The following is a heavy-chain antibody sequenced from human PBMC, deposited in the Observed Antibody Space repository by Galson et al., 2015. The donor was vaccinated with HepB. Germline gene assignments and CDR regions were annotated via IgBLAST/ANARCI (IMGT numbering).Heavy chain of an antibody. Sequence: SLRLSCAASGFTFTSYAMSWVRQAPRQGLEWVSAISGSGGSTYYADSVKDRFSISRDNSKNTLYLQINSLRAEDTALYYCAKQTPFSGGWHDAFDIWGQGTMVTVSS. CDR3: AKQTPFSGGWHDAFDI. V-gene: IGHV3-23*01. CDR1: GFTFTSYA. D-gene: IGHD6-19*01. CDR2: ISGSGGST. J-gene: IGHJ3*02.